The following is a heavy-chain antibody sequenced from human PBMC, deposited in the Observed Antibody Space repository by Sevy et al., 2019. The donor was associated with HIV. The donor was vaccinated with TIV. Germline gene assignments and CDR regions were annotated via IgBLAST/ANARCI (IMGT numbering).Heavy chain of an antibody. D-gene: IGHD3-22*01. J-gene: IGHJ3*01. Sequence: GGSLRLSCAASGFTFNTHAMNWVRQAPGKGLEWVAVISGIGSSTYYADSVKGRFTISRDNSKNTLYLQMNSLRADDTAVYYCVKALDPELESMIEVIFRSLKGFDVWGQGTMVTVSS. CDR2: ISGIGSST. CDR3: VKALDPELESMIEVIFRSLKGFDV. V-gene: IGHV3-23*01. CDR1: GFTFNTHA.